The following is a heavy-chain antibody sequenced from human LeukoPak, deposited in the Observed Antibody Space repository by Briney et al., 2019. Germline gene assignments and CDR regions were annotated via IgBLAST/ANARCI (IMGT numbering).Heavy chain of an antibody. Sequence: PSETLSLTCTVSGGSISSSSYYWTWIRQPAGKGLEWIGRIYTTGSTNYNPSLKSRVTMAVDTSNNQFSLKLTSVTAADTAVYYCAKLYDALTPTDYWGQGTLVTVSS. J-gene: IGHJ4*02. V-gene: IGHV4-61*02. CDR3: AKLYDALTPTDY. CDR1: GGSISSSSYY. CDR2: IYTTGST. D-gene: IGHD3-9*01.